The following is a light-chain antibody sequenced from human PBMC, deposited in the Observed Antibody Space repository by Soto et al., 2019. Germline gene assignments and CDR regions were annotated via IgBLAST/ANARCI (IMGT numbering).Light chain of an antibody. Sequence: QSVLTQPASVSGSPGQSITISCTGTSSDVGGYNYVSWYQQHPGKAPKLMIYEVSNRPSGVSTRFSGSKSGNTASLTISGLQAEDEADYYCSSYTTSSTHWVFGGGTKLTVL. CDR1: SSDVGGYNY. CDR3: SSYTTSSTHWV. CDR2: EVS. V-gene: IGLV2-14*01. J-gene: IGLJ3*02.